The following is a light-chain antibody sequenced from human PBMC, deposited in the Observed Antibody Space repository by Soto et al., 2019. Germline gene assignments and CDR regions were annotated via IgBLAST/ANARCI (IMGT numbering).Light chain of an antibody. Sequence: EIVITQSPATLSVSPGEGATLSCRASQGIGNTLAWYQQKPGQTPRLLIYGASIRATGVPARFSGSGSGTDFTLTSNSMQSEDFAVYYCQHSVNWPLTFGGGTKVESK. V-gene: IGKV3-15*01. CDR1: QGIGNT. CDR2: GAS. CDR3: QHSVNWPLT. J-gene: IGKJ4*01.